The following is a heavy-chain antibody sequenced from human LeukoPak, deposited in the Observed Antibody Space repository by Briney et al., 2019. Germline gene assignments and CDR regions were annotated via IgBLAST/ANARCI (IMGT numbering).Heavy chain of an antibody. CDR2: IIPILGIA. D-gene: IGHD6-13*01. CDR1: GGTFSSYA. CDR3: ARGGGVIAAAAFYY. V-gene: IGHV1-69*04. J-gene: IGHJ4*02. Sequence: SVKVSCKASGGTFSSYAISWVRQAPGQGLEWMGRIIPILGIANCAQKFQGRVTITADKSTSTAYMELSSLRSEDTAVYYCARGGGVIAAAAFYYWGQGTLVTVSS.